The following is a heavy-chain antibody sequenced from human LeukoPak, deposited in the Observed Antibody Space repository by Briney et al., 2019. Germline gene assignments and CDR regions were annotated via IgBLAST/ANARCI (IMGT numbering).Heavy chain of an antibody. V-gene: IGHV4-34*01. D-gene: IGHD6-19*01. J-gene: IGHJ4*02. Sequence: PSETLSLTCAVPGGSISSYYWSWIRQPPGKGLEWIGEINHSGSTNYNPSLKSRVTISVDTYKNQFSLKLSSVTAADTAVYYCARRQSSGWGLDYWGQGTLVTVSS. CDR2: INHSGST. CDR1: GGSISSYY. CDR3: ARRQSSGWGLDY.